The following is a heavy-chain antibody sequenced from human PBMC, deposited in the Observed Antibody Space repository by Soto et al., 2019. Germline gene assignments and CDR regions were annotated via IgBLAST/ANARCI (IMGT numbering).Heavy chain of an antibody. J-gene: IGHJ6*02. CDR1: GFTFSSYA. CDR2: ISGSGGST. D-gene: IGHD6-13*01. V-gene: IGHV3-23*01. CDR3: AKMWGEQLVQDYYYYYGMDV. Sequence: EVQLLESGGGLVQPGGSLRLSCAASGFTFSSYAMSWVRQAPGKGLEWVSAISGSGGSTYYADSVKGRFTISRDNSKNTLYLQMNSLRAEDTAVYYCAKMWGEQLVQDYYYYYGMDVRGQGTTVTVSS.